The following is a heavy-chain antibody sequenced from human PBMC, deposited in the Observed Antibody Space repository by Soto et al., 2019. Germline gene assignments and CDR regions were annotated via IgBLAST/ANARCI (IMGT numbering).Heavy chain of an antibody. V-gene: IGHV4-59*01. Sequence: PSETLSLTCIVSGGSIGGDSWSWIRQSPGKGLDFISYIYHSWSTNYNPSLKSRVTISMDTSTNQFSLRLSSVTAADTAVYYCARAGIVQVSYAMDVWGQGTTVTVSS. CDR3: ARAGIVQVSYAMDV. CDR2: IYHSWST. D-gene: IGHD2-8*01. J-gene: IGHJ6*02. CDR1: GGSIGGDS.